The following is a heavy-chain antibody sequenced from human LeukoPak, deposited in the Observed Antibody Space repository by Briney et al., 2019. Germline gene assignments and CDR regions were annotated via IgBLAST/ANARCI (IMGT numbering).Heavy chain of an antibody. CDR3: ARGFAYYDFWSGGPGGDY. CDR1: GGSISSSSYY. J-gene: IGHJ4*02. Sequence: SETLSLTCTVSGGSISSSSYYWGWIRQPPGKGLEWIGSIYYSGSTYYNPSLKSRVTISVDTSKNQFSLKLSSVTAADTAVYYCARGFAYYDFWSGGPGGDYWGQGTLVTVSS. D-gene: IGHD3-3*01. CDR2: IYYSGST. V-gene: IGHV4-39*07.